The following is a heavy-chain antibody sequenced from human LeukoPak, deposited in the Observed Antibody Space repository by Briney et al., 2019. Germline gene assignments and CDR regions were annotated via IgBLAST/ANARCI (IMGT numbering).Heavy chain of an antibody. CDR3: ARWGYCSGGSCSSNGAFEI. V-gene: IGHV1-46*01. CDR1: GYTFTSYY. Sequence: ASVKVSCKASGYTFTSYYMHWVRQAPGQGLEWMGIINPSGGSTSYAQKFQGRVTMTRDTSTNTVYMELSSLRSEDTAVYYCARWGYCSGGSCSSNGAFEIWGQGTMVTVSS. CDR2: INPSGGST. J-gene: IGHJ3*02. D-gene: IGHD2-15*01.